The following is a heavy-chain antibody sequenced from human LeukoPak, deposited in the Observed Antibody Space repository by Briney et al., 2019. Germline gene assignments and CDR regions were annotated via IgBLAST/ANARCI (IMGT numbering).Heavy chain of an antibody. CDR3: ARGQGLYSYGPYYYGMDV. J-gene: IGHJ6*02. CDR1: GYTFTSYD. V-gene: IGHV1-8*01. Sequence: ASVKVSCKASGYTFTSYDINWVRQATGQGLEWMGGMNPNSGNTGYAQKFQGRVTMTRNTSISTAYMELSSLRSEDTAVYYCARGQGLYSYGPYYYGMDVWGQGTTVTVSS. D-gene: IGHD5-18*01. CDR2: MNPNSGNT.